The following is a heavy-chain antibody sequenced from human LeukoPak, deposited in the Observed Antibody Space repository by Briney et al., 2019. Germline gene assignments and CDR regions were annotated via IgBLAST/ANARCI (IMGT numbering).Heavy chain of an antibody. CDR2: IWYDGSHR. D-gene: IGHD1-26*01. V-gene: IGHV3-33*01. Sequence: PGGSLRLSCTASGFTFSSFGMHWVRQAPGKGLEWVALIWYDGSHRSFADSVKGRFTISRDNSKNTLYLQMNSLRDEDTAVYYCARRIGGANNFDNWGQGTLVTVSS. CDR1: GFTFSSFG. J-gene: IGHJ4*02. CDR3: ARRIGGANNFDN.